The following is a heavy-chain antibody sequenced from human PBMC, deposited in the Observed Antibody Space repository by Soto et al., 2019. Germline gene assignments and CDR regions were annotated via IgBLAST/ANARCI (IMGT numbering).Heavy chain of an antibody. Sequence: GGSLRLSCAVSGFSFSDYYMSWIRQAPGKGLEWVSLISTSGSSTDYADSVKGRFTISRDNAKNSLSLQMNSLRAEDTAVYYCANLAKNYYHYMDVWGKGTTVTVSS. V-gene: IGHV3-11*01. CDR2: ISTSGSST. CDR1: GFSFSDYY. J-gene: IGHJ6*03. D-gene: IGHD1-26*01. CDR3: ANLAKNYYHYMDV.